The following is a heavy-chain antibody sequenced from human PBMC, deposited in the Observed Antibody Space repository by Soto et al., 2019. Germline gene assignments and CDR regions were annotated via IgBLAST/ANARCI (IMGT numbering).Heavy chain of an antibody. CDR1: GFSFSRYT. V-gene: IGHV5-51*01. J-gene: IGHJ6*02. CDR2: IHPGDSDT. CDR3: TLSYGDSCSYYYGMDV. Sequence: PGESLKISCVGSGFSFSRYTVGWVRQVPGKGLEWMGVIHPGDSDTRYSPSFQGQVTISADKSISTAYLQWSSLKASDTAMYYCTLSYGDSCSYYYGMDVWGQGTTVTVSS. D-gene: IGHD4-17*01.